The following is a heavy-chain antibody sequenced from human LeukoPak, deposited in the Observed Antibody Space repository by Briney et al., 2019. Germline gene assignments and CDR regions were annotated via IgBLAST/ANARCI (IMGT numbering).Heavy chain of an antibody. J-gene: IGHJ4*02. CDR1: GDSISSGPYY. Sequence: SETLSLTCTVPGDSISSGPYYWGWIRQPPGKGLEWIGNIYYGENTYYNPSLKSRVTISIDTSNNQFYLKLGSLTAADTAVYYCARRDDSSGYHKIFDYWGQGTLVTVSS. V-gene: IGHV4-39*01. D-gene: IGHD3-22*01. CDR3: ARRDDSSGYHKIFDY. CDR2: IYYGENT.